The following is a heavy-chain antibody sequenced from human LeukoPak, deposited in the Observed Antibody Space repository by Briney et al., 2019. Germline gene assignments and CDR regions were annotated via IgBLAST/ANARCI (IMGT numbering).Heavy chain of an antibody. Sequence: GESLKISCKGSGYSFSTYWIGWVRQMPGKGLEWMGIIYPGDSDTRYSPSFQGQVTISADKSISTAYLQLSSLKASDTAMYYCARTYYYGPGSYYNPGHWGQGTLVTVSS. D-gene: IGHD3-10*01. CDR1: GYSFSTYW. CDR3: ARTYYYGPGSYYNPGH. V-gene: IGHV5-51*01. J-gene: IGHJ4*02. CDR2: IYPGDSDT.